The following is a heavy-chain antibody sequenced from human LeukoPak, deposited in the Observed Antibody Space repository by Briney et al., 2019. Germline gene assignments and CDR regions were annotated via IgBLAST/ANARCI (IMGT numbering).Heavy chain of an antibody. CDR2: MSPNSGDT. Sequence: ASVKVSCKASGYTFTSYGISWVRQATGQGLEWLGWMSPNSGDTGYAQKFQGRVTMTSDSSISTAYMELSSLRSEDTAIYYCVRTPPNWGFDYWGQGTLVTVSS. V-gene: IGHV1-8*02. CDR3: VRTPPNWGFDY. J-gene: IGHJ4*02. D-gene: IGHD7-27*01. CDR1: GYTFTSYG.